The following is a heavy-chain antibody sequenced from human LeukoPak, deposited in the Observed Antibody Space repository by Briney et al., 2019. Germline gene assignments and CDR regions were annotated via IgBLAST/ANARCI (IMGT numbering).Heavy chain of an antibody. CDR2: IIPIFGTA. CDR3: ARTSREMTTSTGYFDY. V-gene: IGHV1-69*13. J-gene: IGHJ4*02. Sequence: ASVKVSCKASGGTFSSYAISWVRQAPGQGLEWMGGIIPIFGTANYAQKFQGRVTITADESTSTAYMELSSLRSEDTAVYYCARTSREMTTSTGYFDYWGQGTLVTVSS. D-gene: IGHD5-24*01. CDR1: GGTFSSYA.